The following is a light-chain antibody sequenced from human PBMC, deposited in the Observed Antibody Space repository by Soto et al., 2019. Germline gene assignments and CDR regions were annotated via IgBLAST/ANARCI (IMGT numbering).Light chain of an antibody. CDR1: SSDVGGYNY. Sequence: QSALAQPASVSGSPGQSITISCTGTSSDVGGYNYVSWYQQHPGKAPKLMIYEVSNRPSGVSNRFSASKSGNTASLTISGLQAEDEADYYCSSYTSSSTQNYVCGTGTKGTVL. CDR3: SSYTSSSTQNYV. V-gene: IGLV2-14*01. J-gene: IGLJ1*01. CDR2: EVS.